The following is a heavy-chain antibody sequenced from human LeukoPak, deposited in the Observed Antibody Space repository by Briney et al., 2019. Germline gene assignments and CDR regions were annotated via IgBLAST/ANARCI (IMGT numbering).Heavy chain of an antibody. Sequence: GGSLRLSCAASGSSFSNYAMDWVRQAPGKGLERVSTIGASVSNTNYADSVKGRFTISRDNSKNTLSLQMSSLKVEDTAVYYCARRSGGTCDYWGQGTLVTVSS. J-gene: IGHJ4*02. CDR1: GSSFSNYA. D-gene: IGHD1-1*01. CDR3: ARRSGGTCDY. V-gene: IGHV3-23*01. CDR2: IGASVSNT.